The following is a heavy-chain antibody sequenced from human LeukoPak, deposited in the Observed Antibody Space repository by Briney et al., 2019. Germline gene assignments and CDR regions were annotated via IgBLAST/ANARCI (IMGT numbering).Heavy chain of an antibody. J-gene: IGHJ4*02. CDR1: GGSISSGSYY. V-gene: IGHV4-61*02. D-gene: IGHD3-10*01. CDR3: ARGGPVIFQLDH. CDR2: IYTSGST. Sequence: PSQTLSLTCTVSGGSISSGSYYWSWIRQPAGKGLEWIGRIYTSGSTNYNPSLKSRVTISVDTSKNQFSLKLSSVTAADTAVYYCARGGPVIFQLDHWGQGILVTVSS.